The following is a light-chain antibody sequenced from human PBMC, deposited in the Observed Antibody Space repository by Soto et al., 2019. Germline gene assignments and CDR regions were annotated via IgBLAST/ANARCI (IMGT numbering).Light chain of an antibody. J-gene: IGLJ1*01. CDR2: DVS. Sequence: SALTQSTSVCGSRGQSITISCTGTSSDGGVYNYFSWYQQHPGKAAKLMIYDVSNRPSGVSNRFSGSKSGTTASLTISGLQAEDEADYYCSSYTSRSTRVFGTGTKVTGL. CDR1: SSDGGVYNY. CDR3: SSYTSRSTRV. V-gene: IGLV2-14*01.